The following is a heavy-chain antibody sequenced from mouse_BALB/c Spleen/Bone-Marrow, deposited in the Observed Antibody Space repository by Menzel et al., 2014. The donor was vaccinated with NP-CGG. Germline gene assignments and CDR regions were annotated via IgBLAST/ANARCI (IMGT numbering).Heavy chain of an antibody. Sequence: EVPVVESGGGLVKPGGSLKLSCAASGFTFSSYAMSWVRQTPEKRLEWVASISSGGSTYYPDSVKGRFTISRDNARNILYLQMSSLRSEDTAMYYCAREGDGYDPAWFAYWGQGTLVTVSA. CDR3: AREGDGYDPAWFAY. D-gene: IGHD2-2*01. CDR2: ISSGGST. J-gene: IGHJ3*01. CDR1: GFTFSSYA. V-gene: IGHV5-6-5*01.